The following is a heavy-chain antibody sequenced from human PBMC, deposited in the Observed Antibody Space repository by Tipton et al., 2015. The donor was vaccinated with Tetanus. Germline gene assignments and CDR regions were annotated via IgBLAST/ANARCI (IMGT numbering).Heavy chain of an antibody. V-gene: IGHV4-31*03. CDR1: GGSISGSGYF. J-gene: IGHJ4*02. Sequence: TLSLTCSVSGGSISGSGYFWNWVRQSPGKGLEWIGYIYYSGDTYINPSLKSRVSMSVDTSKNQISLNLSSVTAADTAVYYCARANNEFPKKGPFDSWGQGSLVIVSS. CDR2: IYYSGDT. CDR3: ARANNEFPKKGPFDS. D-gene: IGHD1-1*01.